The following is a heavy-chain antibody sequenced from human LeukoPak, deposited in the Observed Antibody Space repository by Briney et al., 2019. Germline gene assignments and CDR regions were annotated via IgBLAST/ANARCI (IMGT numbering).Heavy chain of an antibody. CDR1: VGSVSSGSYY. J-gene: IGHJ4*02. CDR3: ARVSYSSSFDFDY. Sequence: SETLSLTCTVSVGSVSSGSYYWSWIRQPPGKGLEWIGYIYYSGSTNYNPSLKSRVTITVDTSKNQFSLKLSSVTAADTAVYYCARVSYSSSFDFDYWGQGTLVTVSS. V-gene: IGHV4-61*01. D-gene: IGHD6-6*01. CDR2: IYYSGST.